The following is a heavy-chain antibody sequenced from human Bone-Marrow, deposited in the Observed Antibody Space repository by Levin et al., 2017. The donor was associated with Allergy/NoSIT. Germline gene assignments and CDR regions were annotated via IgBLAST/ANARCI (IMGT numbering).Heavy chain of an antibody. Sequence: ASVKVSCKASGYTFTSYGISWVRQAPGQGLEWMGWISAYNGNTNYAQKLQGRVTMTTDTSTSTAYMELRSLRSDDTAVYYCARAKVVSGWCYYFDYWGQGTLVTVSS. CDR2: ISAYNGNT. CDR1: GYTFTSYG. V-gene: IGHV1-18*01. J-gene: IGHJ4*02. CDR3: ARAKVVSGWCYYFDY. D-gene: IGHD6-19*01.